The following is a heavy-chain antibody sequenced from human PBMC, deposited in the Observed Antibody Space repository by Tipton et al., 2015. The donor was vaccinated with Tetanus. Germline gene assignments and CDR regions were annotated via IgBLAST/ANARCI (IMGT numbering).Heavy chain of an antibody. CDR1: GFTFDDYA. D-gene: IGHD2-2*01. Sequence: SLRLSCAASGFTFDDYAMHWVRQTTGKGLEWVSSIGPPGDTYYSDSVKGRFIISRDDAEKSLYLQMNSLRAGDTAVYYCVRGRVTGSFYAGFYGLVVWCQGTTVTVSS. V-gene: IGHV3-13*01. J-gene: IGHJ6*02. CDR2: IGPPGDT. CDR3: VRGRVTGSFYAGFYGLVV.